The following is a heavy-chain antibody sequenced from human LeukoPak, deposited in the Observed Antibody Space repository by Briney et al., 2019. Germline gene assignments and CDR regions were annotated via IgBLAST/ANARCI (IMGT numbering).Heavy chain of an antibody. Sequence: PGGSLRLSCVASGFTFTNYAMSWVRQAPGKGLEWVSAITGRDGTSHYADSVKGRFTISRDNSKNTLYLQVNSLRAEDTAVYYCAKWGDYDILTGYYVPDYWGQGTLVTVSS. J-gene: IGHJ4*02. V-gene: IGHV3-23*01. D-gene: IGHD3-9*01. CDR2: ITGRDGTS. CDR3: AKWGDYDILTGYYVPDY. CDR1: GFTFTNYA.